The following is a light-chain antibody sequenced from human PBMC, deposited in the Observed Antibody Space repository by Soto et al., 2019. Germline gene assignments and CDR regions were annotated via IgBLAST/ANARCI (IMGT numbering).Light chain of an antibody. V-gene: IGKV1-39*01. CDR3: QQSYSTPLT. CDR2: AAS. CDR1: QSISSY. Sequence: DIQMTQSPSSLSASVGDRVTITCRASQSISSYLNWYQQKPGKAPKLLIYAASSLQSGVPSRFSGSVSRTDFTLPIGSLQPEDFATYHCQQSYSTPLTFGGGTKVEIK. J-gene: IGKJ4*01.